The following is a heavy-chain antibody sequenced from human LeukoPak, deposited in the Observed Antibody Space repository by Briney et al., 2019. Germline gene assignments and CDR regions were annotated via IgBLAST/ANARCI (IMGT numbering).Heavy chain of an antibody. Sequence: ASVKVSCKASGYTFTSYYMHWVRQAPGQGLEWMGIINPSGGSTSYAQKFQGRVTMTRDTSTSTVYMELSSLRSEDTAVYYCASFPRDYYDSSGHTDAFDIWGQGTMVTVSS. CDR3: ASFPRDYYDSSGHTDAFDI. J-gene: IGHJ3*02. CDR2: INPSGGST. CDR1: GYTFTSYY. V-gene: IGHV1-46*01. D-gene: IGHD3-22*01.